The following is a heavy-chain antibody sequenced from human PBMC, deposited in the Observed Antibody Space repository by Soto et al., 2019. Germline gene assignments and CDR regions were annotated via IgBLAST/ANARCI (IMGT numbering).Heavy chain of an antibody. CDR2: IIPIFGTA. V-gene: IGHV1-69*06. CDR3: ASGGQLVTHYYYYYGMDV. D-gene: IGHD6-6*01. CDR1: GGTFSSYA. Sequence: GASVKVSCKASGGTFSSYAISWVRQAPGQGLEWVGGIIPIFGTANYAQKFQGRVTITADKSTSTAYMELSSLRSEDTAVYYCASGGQLVTHYYYYYGMDVWGQGTTVTVSS. J-gene: IGHJ6*02.